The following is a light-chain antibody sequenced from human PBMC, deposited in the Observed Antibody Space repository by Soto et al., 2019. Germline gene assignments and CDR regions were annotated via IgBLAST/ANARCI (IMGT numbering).Light chain of an antibody. CDR3: SSYTSSNTQV. J-gene: IGLJ1*01. CDR1: SSDVGGYNY. Sequence: QSVLTQPASVSGSPGHSITISCTGTSSDVGGYNYVSWYQHHSGKAPKVMIYDVSNRPSGVSNRFSGSKSGNTASLTISGLQGEDEADYYCSSYTSSNTQVFGTGTKVTVL. V-gene: IGLV2-14*03. CDR2: DVS.